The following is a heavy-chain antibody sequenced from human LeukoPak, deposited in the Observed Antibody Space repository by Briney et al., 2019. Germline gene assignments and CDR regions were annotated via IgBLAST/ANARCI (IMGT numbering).Heavy chain of an antibody. D-gene: IGHD2-15*01. CDR2: ISGSGGST. CDR1: GFTFSSYA. V-gene: IGHV3-23*01. J-gene: IGHJ4*02. CDR3: GKDFLPPPVSRSGMGY. Sequence: GGSLRLSCAASGFTFSSYAMSWVRQAPGKGLEWVSAISGSGGSTYYADSVKGRFTISRDNSKSTLYLQMNSLRAEDTAVYYCGKDFLPPPVSRSGMGYWGQGTLVTVSS.